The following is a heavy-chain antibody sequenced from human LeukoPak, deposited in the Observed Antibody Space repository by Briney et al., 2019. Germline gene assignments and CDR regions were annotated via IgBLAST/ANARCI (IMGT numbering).Heavy chain of an antibody. CDR1: GFTFSSYA. D-gene: IGHD1-26*01. CDR2: ISGSGGST. J-gene: IGHJ4*02. V-gene: IGHV3-23*01. CDR3: ARGYSGNYRVDY. Sequence: GGSLRLSCAASGFTFSSYAMSWVRQAPGKGLEWVSAISGSGGSTYYADSVMGRFTISRDNAKNTVYLQMSSLRAEDTAVYYCARGYSGNYRVDYWGQGTLVTVSS.